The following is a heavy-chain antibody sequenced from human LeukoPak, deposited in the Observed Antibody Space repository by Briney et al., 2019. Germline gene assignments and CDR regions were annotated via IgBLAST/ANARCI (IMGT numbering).Heavy chain of an antibody. D-gene: IGHD2-2*01. CDR2: ISAYNSNT. Sequence: ASVKVSCKASGYTFTSYGISWVRQAPGQGLEWMGWISAYNSNTNYAQKLQGRVTMTTDTSTSTAYMELRSLRSDDTAVYYCARDSGVVPAAMVDYWGQGTLVTVSS. CDR3: ARDSGVVPAAMVDY. J-gene: IGHJ4*02. CDR1: GYTFTSYG. V-gene: IGHV1-18*04.